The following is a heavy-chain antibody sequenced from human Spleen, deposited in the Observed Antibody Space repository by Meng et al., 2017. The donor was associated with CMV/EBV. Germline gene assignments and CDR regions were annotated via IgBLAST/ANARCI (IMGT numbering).Heavy chain of an antibody. CDR3: ARGPRIAAAGPRRYFQH. J-gene: IGHJ1*01. V-gene: IGHV4-34*01. Sequence: GSLRLSCAASGFTVSGNYMSWIRQPPGKGLEWIGEINHSGSTNYNPSLKSRVTISVDTSKNQFSLKLSSVTAADTAVYYCARGPRIAAAGPRRYFQHWGQGTLVTVSS. CDR2: INHSGST. D-gene: IGHD6-13*01. CDR1: GFTVSGNY.